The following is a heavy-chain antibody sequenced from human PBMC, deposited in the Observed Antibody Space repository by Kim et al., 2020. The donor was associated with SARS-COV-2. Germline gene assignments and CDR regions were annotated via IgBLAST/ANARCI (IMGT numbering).Heavy chain of an antibody. CDR2: GET. Sequence: GETFYADSVKGRFTISGDASKNTVFLHMNSLRAEDTAVYYCARLPWWDLSYWGQGTLVTVSS. V-gene: IGHV3-53*01. CDR3: ARLPWWDLSY. D-gene: IGHD1-26*01. J-gene: IGHJ4*02.